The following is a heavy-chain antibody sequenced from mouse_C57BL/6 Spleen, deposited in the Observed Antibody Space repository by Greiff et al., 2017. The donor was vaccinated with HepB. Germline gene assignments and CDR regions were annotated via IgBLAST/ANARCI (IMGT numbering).Heavy chain of an antibody. CDR1: GYTFTDYE. Sequence: VQLQHSGAELVRPGASVTLSCKASGYTFTDYEMHWVKQTPVHGLEWIGAIDPETGGTAYNQKFKGKAILTADKSSSTAYMELRSLTSEDSAVYYCTRWSSGYVGYWGQGTTLTVSS. CDR2: IDPETGGT. V-gene: IGHV1-15*01. D-gene: IGHD3-2*02. J-gene: IGHJ2*01. CDR3: TRWSSGYVGY.